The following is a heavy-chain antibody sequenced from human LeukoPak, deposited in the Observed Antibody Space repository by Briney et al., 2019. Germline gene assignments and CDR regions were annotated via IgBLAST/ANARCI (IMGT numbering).Heavy chain of an antibody. J-gene: IGHJ4*02. CDR2: ISYSSNTI. Sequence: AGGSLRLSCAASGFSFSTYSMNWVRQAPGKGLEWVSYISYSSNTIYYADSVKGRFTVSRDNAKNSLYLQMNSLRAEDTAVYYCARDRDIYLSYFDYWGQGTLVTVSS. CDR3: ARDRDIYLSYFDY. CDR1: GFSFSTYS. D-gene: IGHD2-2*02. V-gene: IGHV3-48*01.